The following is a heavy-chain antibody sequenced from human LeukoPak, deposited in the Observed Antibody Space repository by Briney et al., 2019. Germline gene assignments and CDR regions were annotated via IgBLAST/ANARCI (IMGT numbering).Heavy chain of an antibody. CDR1: GFTFDDYA. CDR3: AKDTTPRHYYDSSGYHGGGFDY. CDR2: ISGDGGRT. Sequence: GGSLRLSCAASGFTFDDYAMHWVRQVPGKGLEWVSLISGDGGRTYYADSVKGRITISRDNSKNSLYLQMNSLRNEDTALYYCAKDTTPRHYYDSSGYHGGGFDYRGQGTLVTVSS. V-gene: IGHV3-43*02. J-gene: IGHJ4*02. D-gene: IGHD3-22*01.